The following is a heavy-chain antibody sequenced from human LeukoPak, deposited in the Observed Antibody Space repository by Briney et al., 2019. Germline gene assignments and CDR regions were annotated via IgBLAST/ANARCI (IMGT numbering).Heavy chain of an antibody. Sequence: SVKVSCKASGGTFSSYAISWVRQAPGQGLEWMGGIIPIFGTANYAQKFQGRVTITADESTSTAYMELSSLRSEDTAVYYCAREGPYSGSFDYWGQGTLVTVPS. V-gene: IGHV1-69*13. D-gene: IGHD1-26*01. J-gene: IGHJ4*02. CDR3: AREGPYSGSFDY. CDR1: GGTFSSYA. CDR2: IIPIFGTA.